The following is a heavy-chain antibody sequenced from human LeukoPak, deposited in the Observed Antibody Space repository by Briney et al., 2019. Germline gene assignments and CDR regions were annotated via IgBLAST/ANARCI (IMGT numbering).Heavy chain of an antibody. Sequence: GGSLRLSCAASGFTFSNAWMNWVRQAPGKGLEWVGRIKSRTDGGTTDYAAPVKGRFTISRDDSKNTLYLQMNSLETEDTAVYYCTTDLNYYDSSGYDYWGQGTLVTVSS. CDR1: GFTFSNAW. CDR2: IKSRTDGGTT. J-gene: IGHJ4*02. D-gene: IGHD3-22*01. V-gene: IGHV3-15*07. CDR3: TTDLNYYDSSGYDY.